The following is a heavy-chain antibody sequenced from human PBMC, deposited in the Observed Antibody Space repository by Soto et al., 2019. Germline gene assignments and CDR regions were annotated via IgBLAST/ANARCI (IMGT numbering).Heavy chain of an antibody. D-gene: IGHD3-3*01. CDR3: ARDLVRSLEWTYMYYFDY. CDR2: NNAGDGNT. V-gene: IGHV1-3*01. CDR1: GGTFNTYA. J-gene: IGHJ4*02. Sequence: ASVKVSCKASGGTFNTYAIHWVRQAPGQSLEWMGWNNAGDGNTKYSQKFQGRVTITSDTSASTAYMELSSLRSEDTAVYYCARDLVRSLEWTYMYYFDYWGQGTLVTVSS.